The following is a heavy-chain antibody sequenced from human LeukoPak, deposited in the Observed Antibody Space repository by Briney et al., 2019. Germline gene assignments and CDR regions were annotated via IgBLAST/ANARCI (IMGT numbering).Heavy chain of an antibody. V-gene: IGHV3-15*01. J-gene: IGHJ4*02. Sequence: KPGGSLRLSCAASGFTFSNAWMSWVRQAPGKGLEWVGRIKSKTDGGTTDYAAPVKGRFTISRDNSKNTLYLQMNSLRAEDTAVYYCTCTMIVVDGFDYWGQGTLVTVSS. CDR1: GFTFSNAW. CDR3: TCTMIVVDGFDY. D-gene: IGHD3-22*01. CDR2: IKSKTDGGTT.